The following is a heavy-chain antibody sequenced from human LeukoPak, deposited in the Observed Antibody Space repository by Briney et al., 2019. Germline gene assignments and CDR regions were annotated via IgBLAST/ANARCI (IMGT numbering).Heavy chain of an antibody. J-gene: IGHJ5*02. CDR1: GFTFSSYW. D-gene: IGHD6-19*01. CDR2: IKQDGSEK. V-gene: IGHV3-7*01. CDR3: ASAGGSSGWYGNWFDP. Sequence: GGSLRLSCAASGFTFSSYWMSWVRQAPGKGLEWVANIKQDGSEKYYVDSVRGRSTISRDNAKNSLYLQMNSLRAEDTAVYYCASAGGSSGWYGNWFDPWGQGTLVTVSS.